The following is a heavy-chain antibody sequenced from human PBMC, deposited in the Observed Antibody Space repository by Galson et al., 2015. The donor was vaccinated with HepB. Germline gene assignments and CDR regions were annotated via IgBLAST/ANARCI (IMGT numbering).Heavy chain of an antibody. Sequence: SLRLSCAASGFTFSIYAMHWVRQAPGKGLEWVAVISHDGSNYYYADSVKGRFTISRDNSTNTLYLRMNSLRADDTAVYYCGRGMGGYSYSYGDIWGQGTLVTVSS. CDR3: GRGMGGYSYSYGDI. V-gene: IGHV3-30*04. CDR1: GFTFSIYA. J-gene: IGHJ4*02. CDR2: ISHDGSNY. D-gene: IGHD5-18*01.